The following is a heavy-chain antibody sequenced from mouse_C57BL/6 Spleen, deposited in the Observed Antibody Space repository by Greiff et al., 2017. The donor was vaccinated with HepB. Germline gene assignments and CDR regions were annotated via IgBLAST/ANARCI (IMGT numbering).Heavy chain of an antibody. CDR1: GYTFTSYW. J-gene: IGHJ4*01. D-gene: IGHD4-1*01. CDR2: IYPGSGST. Sequence: VQLQQPGAELVKPGASVKMSCKASGYTFTSYWITWVKQRPGQGLEWIGDIYPGSGSTNYNEKFKSKATLTVDTSSSTAYMKLSSLTSEDSAVYYCARGWDDYYAMDYWGQGTSVTVSS. V-gene: IGHV1-55*01. CDR3: ARGWDDYYAMDY.